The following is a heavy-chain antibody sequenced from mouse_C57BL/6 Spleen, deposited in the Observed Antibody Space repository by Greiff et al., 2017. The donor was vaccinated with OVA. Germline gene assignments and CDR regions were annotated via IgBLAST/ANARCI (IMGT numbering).Heavy chain of an antibody. J-gene: IGHJ3*01. D-gene: IGHD4-1*01. CDR3: AKALTGAWFAY. CDR2: INPNNGGT. Sequence: VQLQQSGPELVKPGASVKMSCKASGYTFTDYNMHWVKQSHGKSLEWIGYINPNNGGTSYNQKFKGKATLTVNKSSSTAYMELRSLTSEDSAVYYCAKALTGAWFAYWGQGTLVTVSA. CDR1: GYTFTDYN. V-gene: IGHV1-22*01.